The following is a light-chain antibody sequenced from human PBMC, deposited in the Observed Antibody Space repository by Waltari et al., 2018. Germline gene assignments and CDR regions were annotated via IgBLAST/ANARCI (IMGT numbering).Light chain of an antibody. V-gene: IGKV1-5*03. CDR1: QSISNW. Sequence: DIQMTQSPSTLSASVGDRVTIPCRASQSISNWLAWYQHKPGRAPKLLIYKASTLERGVPSTFSGSGSGTEFTLIISSLQPDDFATYYGQHYASALTFGGGTKVEVK. CDR2: KAS. CDR3: QHYASALT. J-gene: IGKJ4*01.